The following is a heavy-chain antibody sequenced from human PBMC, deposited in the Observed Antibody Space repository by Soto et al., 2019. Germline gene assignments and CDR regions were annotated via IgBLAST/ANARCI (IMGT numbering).Heavy chain of an antibody. Sequence: SETLSLTCTGSGGSISSGPYSWGWIRQPPGKGLEWIGTFYYTGSTHYNPSLESRVTISIDTSKNQFSLKLRSVTAADTAVYYCARVRDLDSSGYARPRFDYWGKGTLV. J-gene: IGHJ4*02. D-gene: IGHD3-22*01. CDR2: FYYTGST. V-gene: IGHV4-39*01. CDR3: ARVRDLDSSGYARPRFDY. CDR1: GGSISSGPYS.